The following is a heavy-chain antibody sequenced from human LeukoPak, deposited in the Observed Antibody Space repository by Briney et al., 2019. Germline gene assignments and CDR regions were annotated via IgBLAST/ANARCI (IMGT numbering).Heavy chain of an antibody. J-gene: IGHJ4*02. V-gene: IGHV4-59*01. CDR1: GGSISSYY. Sequence: PSETLSLTCTVSGGSISSYYWSWIRQPPGKGLEWIGYIYYSGSTNYNPSLKSRVTISVDTSKNQFSLKLSSVTAADTAVYYCATTSKYAFFDYWGQGTLVTVSS. CDR2: IYYSGST. CDR3: ATTSKYAFFDY. D-gene: IGHD2-2*01.